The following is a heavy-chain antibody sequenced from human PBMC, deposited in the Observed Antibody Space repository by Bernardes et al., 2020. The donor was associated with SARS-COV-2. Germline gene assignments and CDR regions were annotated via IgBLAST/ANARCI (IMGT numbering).Heavy chain of an antibody. J-gene: IGHJ3*02. D-gene: IGHD3-10*01. CDR3: ARLGTLTILWTRVVDAFDI. CDR1: GGSISSGDYY. V-gene: IGHV4-30-4*01. CDR2: IYYSGSS. Sequence: SETLSLTCTVSGGSISSGDYYWSWIRQPPGKGLEWIGYIYYSGSSYYNPSLKSRVTISVDTSKNQFSLKLSSVTAADTAVYYCARLGTLTILWTRVVDAFDIWGQGTMVTVSS.